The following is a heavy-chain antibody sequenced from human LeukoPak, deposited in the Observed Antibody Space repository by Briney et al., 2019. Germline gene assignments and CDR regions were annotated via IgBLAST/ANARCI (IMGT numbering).Heavy chain of an antibody. D-gene: IGHD6-19*01. CDR2: IIPIFGTA. CDR3: ARTYDTSSGWTRFFDY. J-gene: IGHJ4*02. Sequence: SVKVSCKASGGTFSSYAISWVRQAPGQGLEWMGRIIPIFGTANYALKFQGRVTITTDESTSTAYMELSSLRSEDTAVYYCARTYDTSSGWTRFFDYWGQGTLVTVSS. V-gene: IGHV1-69*05. CDR1: GGTFSSYA.